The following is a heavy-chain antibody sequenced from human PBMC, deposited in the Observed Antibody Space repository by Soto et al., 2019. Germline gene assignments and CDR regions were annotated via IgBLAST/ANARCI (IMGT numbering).Heavy chain of an antibody. D-gene: IGHD2-2*01. J-gene: IGHJ4*02. CDR3: ARAEEGTGYCGSTSCPAGSFDY. CDR2: INPNSGGT. CDR1: GYTFTGYY. V-gene: IGHV1-2*04. Sequence: QVQLVQSGAEVKKPGASVKVSCKASGYTFTGYYMHWVRQAPGQGLEWMGWINPNSGGTNYAQKFQGWVTMTRDTSISTAYMELSRLRSDDTAVYYCARAEEGTGYCGSTSCPAGSFDYWGQGTLVTVSS.